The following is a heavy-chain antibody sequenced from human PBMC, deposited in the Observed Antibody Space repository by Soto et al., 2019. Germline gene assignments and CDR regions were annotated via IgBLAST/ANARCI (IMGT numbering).Heavy chain of an antibody. CDR3: ARDSVYGMDV. CDR1: GFTFSSYA. CDR2: ISYDGSNK. J-gene: IGHJ6*02. V-gene: IGHV3-30-3*01. D-gene: IGHD4-17*01. Sequence: QVQLVESGGGVVKPGRSLRLSCAASGFTFSSYAMHWVRQAPGKGLEWVAVISYDGSNKYYADSVKGRFTISRDNSKNRLYLQMNSLRAEDTAVYYCARDSVYGMDVWGQGTTVTVSS.